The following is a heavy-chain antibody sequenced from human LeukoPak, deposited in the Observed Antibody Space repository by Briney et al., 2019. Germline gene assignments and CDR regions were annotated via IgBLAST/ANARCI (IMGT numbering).Heavy chain of an antibody. CDR1: CGSNRSGDYF. V-gene: IGHV4-30-4*01. Sequence: SQTLSLTCAVSCGSNRSGDYFWSWIRQPPGKVLEWIVHIHYSGNTYYNPSLKSQVSISVNTSKNQCSVKLSSVTAAYTAVYYCARENNDYGGKKAFDYWGQGTLVTVSS. CDR3: ARENNDYGGKKAFDY. D-gene: IGHD4-23*01. CDR2: IHYSGNT. J-gene: IGHJ4*02.